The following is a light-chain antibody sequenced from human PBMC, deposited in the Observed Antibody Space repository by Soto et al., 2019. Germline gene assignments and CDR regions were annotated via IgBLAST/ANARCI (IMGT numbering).Light chain of an antibody. V-gene: IGKV3-11*01. CDR2: DAS. J-gene: IGKJ4*01. CDR1: QSVSSY. CDR3: QQYGGSLT. Sequence: EIVLTQSPATLSLSPGERATLSCRASQSVSSYLAWYQQKPGQAPRLLIYDASNRATGIPARFSGSGSGTDFTLTISSLEPEDFALYYCQQYGGSLTFGGGTKVEIK.